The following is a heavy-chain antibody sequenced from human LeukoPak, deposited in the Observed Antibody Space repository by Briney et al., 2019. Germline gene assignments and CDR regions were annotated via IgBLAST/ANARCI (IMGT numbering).Heavy chain of an antibody. Sequence: PSETLSLTCTVSGGSLSTYYWSWIRQPPGKGLEWIACIYYTGSTNYTPSLKSRGTMAVDTSKNQFSLRLTSVTAADTAVYYCARGSITVVPAFDIWGQGTVVTVSS. J-gene: IGHJ3*02. CDR2: IYYTGST. CDR1: GGSLSTYY. D-gene: IGHD4-23*01. V-gene: IGHV4-59*12. CDR3: ARGSITVVPAFDI.